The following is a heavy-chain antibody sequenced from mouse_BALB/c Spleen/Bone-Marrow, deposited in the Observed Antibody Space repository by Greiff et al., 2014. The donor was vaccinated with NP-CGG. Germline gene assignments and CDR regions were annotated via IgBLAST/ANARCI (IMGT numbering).Heavy chain of an antibody. CDR1: GFSVTGYG. J-gene: IGHJ4*01. CDR3: AKQEGFSYAMDY. CDR2: IWGDGST. Sequence: VKLVESGPGLVAPSQSLSITCTVSGFSVTGYGVSWVRQPPGKGLEWLGVIWGDGSTNYHSALISRLSISKDNSKSQVLLKLNSLQTDDTATYYCAKQEGFSYAMDYWGQGTSVTVSS. V-gene: IGHV2-3*01.